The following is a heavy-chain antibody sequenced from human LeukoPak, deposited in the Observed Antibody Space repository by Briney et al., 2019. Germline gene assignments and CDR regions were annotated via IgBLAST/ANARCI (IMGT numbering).Heavy chain of an antibody. D-gene: IGHD5-12*01. V-gene: IGHV1-46*01. CDR1: GYTFTSYY. J-gene: IGHJ5*02. Sequence: GASVKVSCKASGYTFTSYYMHWVRQAPGQGLEWMGIINPSGGSTSYAQKFQGRVTMTRDTSTSTVYMELSSLRSEDTAVYDCARDRGSGYVTKWFDPWGQGTLVTVSS. CDR3: ARDRGSGYVTKWFDP. CDR2: INPSGGST.